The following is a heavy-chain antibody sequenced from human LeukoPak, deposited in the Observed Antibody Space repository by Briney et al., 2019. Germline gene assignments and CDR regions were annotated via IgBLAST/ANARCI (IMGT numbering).Heavy chain of an antibody. CDR1: GFTFSSYS. CDR3: VRKALGYRLGYGDY. CDR2: ISSSSSYI. J-gene: IGHJ4*02. D-gene: IGHD5-12*01. Sequence: GGSLRLSCAASGFTFSSYSMNWVRQAPGKGLEWVSSISSSSSYIYYADSVKGRFTVSRDSSKDTLYLQMNSLRAEDTAVYFCVRKALGYRLGYGDYWGQGALVTASS. V-gene: IGHV3-21*04.